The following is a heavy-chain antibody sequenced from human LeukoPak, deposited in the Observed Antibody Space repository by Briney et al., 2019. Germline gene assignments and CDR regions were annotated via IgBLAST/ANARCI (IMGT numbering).Heavy chain of an antibody. Sequence: GASVKVSCTASGYTFTSNYIHWVRQAPGQGLGWMGMIYPRDGSTSYAQKFQGRVTVTRDTSTSTVHMELSGLRSEDTAVYYCARGGSYYIYYYYGMDVWGQGTTVTVSS. CDR1: GYTFTSNY. J-gene: IGHJ6*02. CDR3: ARGGSYYIYYYYGMDV. V-gene: IGHV1-46*01. CDR2: IYPRDGST. D-gene: IGHD1-26*01.